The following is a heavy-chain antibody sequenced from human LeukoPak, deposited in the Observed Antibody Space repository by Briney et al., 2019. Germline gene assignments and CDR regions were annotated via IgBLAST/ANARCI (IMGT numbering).Heavy chain of an antibody. CDR2: IIPIFGTA. CDR3: ARNDVEGRSDIGNNWFDP. Sequence: GASVKVSCKASGGTFSSYAISWVRQAPGQGLEWMGGIIPIFGTANYAQKFQGRVTITADESTSTAYMELSSLRSEDTAVYYCARNDVEGRSDIGNNWFDPWGQGTLVTVSS. J-gene: IGHJ5*02. V-gene: IGHV1-69*13. CDR1: GGTFSSYA. D-gene: IGHD2-15*01.